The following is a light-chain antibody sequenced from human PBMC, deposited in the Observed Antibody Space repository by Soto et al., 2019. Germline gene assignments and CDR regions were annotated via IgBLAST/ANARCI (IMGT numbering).Light chain of an antibody. CDR3: QSYDSSLSGVL. J-gene: IGLJ2*01. CDR2: ANS. CDR1: SSNIGAGYD. V-gene: IGLV1-40*01. Sequence: QSVLTQPPSVSGAPGQRVTISCTGSSSNIGAGYDVHWYQQLPGTAPKLLIYANSNRPSGVPDRFSSSKSGTSASLAITGLQAEDEADYYCQSYDSSLSGVLFGGGTQLTVL.